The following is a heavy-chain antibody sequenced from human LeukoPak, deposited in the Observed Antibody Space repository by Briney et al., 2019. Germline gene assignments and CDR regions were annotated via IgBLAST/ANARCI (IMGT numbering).Heavy chain of an antibody. Sequence: SETLSPTCAVYGGSFSGYYWSWIRQPPGKGLESIGEINHSGSTNYNPSLKSRVTISVDTSKNQFSLKLSSVTAADTAVYYCARTIAVAGMAFDYWGQGTLVTVSS. CDR1: GGSFSGYY. V-gene: IGHV4-34*01. CDR3: ARTIAVAGMAFDY. CDR2: INHSGST. D-gene: IGHD6-19*01. J-gene: IGHJ4*02.